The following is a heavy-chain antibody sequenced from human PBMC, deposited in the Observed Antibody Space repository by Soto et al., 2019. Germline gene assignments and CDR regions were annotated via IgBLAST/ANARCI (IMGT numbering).Heavy chain of an antibody. CDR3: ARDRGRSCIGGSCPFDY. V-gene: IGHV1-18*01. J-gene: IGHJ4*02. D-gene: IGHD2-15*01. CDR2: ISTYDGNT. CDR1: GYSFTIYG. Sequence: GASVKVSCKASGYSFTIYGLTWVRQAPGQGLEWMGWISTYDGNTYYAQNFQGRVSMVRDTSTSTAYMELRSLRSDDTAVYYCARDRGRSCIGGSCPFDYWGQGTLVTVSS.